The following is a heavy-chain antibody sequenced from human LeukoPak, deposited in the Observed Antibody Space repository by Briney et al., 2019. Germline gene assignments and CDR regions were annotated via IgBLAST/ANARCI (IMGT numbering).Heavy chain of an antibody. CDR1: GYTFTGYY. CDR3: ARGSSPYYYYYMDV. Sequence: APVKVSCKASGYTFTGYYMHWVRQAPGQGLEWMGWINPNSGGTNYAQKFQGRVTMTRDTSISTAYMELSRLRSDDTAVYYCARGSSPYYYYYMDVWGKGTTVTVSS. CDR2: INPNSGGT. D-gene: IGHD6-6*01. J-gene: IGHJ6*03. V-gene: IGHV1-2*02.